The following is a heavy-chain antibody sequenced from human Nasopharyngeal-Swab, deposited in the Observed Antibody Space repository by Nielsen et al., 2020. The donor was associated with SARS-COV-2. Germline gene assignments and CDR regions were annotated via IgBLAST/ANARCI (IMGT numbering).Heavy chain of an antibody. CDR3: AKPHLRYYDWLLFDY. CDR1: AFTFSHYA. D-gene: IGHD3-9*01. Sequence: GRSLRLSCAVSAFTFSHYAMSWVRQAPGKGLEWVSAISGSGDNTYYADSVKGRFTISRDNPENTLYLQMNSLRAEDTAVYYCAKPHLRYYDWLLFDYWGQGTLVTVSS. V-gene: IGHV3-23*01. CDR2: ISGSGDNT. J-gene: IGHJ4*02.